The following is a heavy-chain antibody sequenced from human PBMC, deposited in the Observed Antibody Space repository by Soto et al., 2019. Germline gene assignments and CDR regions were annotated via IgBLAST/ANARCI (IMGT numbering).Heavy chain of an antibody. J-gene: IGHJ4*02. V-gene: IGHV3-7*03. CDR2: IKQDGSEK. CDR3: ARDFKY. CDR1: GFTFSNYG. Sequence: GGSLRLSCAASGFTFSNYGMSWVRQAPGKGLEWVANIKQDGSEKYYVDSVKGRFTISRDNAKNSLYLQMNSLRAEDTAVYYCARDFKYWGQGTLVTVSS.